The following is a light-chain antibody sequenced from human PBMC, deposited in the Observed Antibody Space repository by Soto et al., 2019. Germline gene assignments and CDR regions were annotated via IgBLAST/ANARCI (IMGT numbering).Light chain of an antibody. CDR1: NSDVGGFNY. Sequence: QSALTQPASVSGSPGQSITISCTGTNSDVGGFNYVSWYQQRPGKVPKLIIYEVNNRPSGVSNRFSASKSGNTASLTISGLQPEDEADYYCSSYTSSSTPVVFGTGTKLTVL. V-gene: IGLV2-14*01. CDR3: SSYTSSSTPVV. CDR2: EVN. J-gene: IGLJ1*01.